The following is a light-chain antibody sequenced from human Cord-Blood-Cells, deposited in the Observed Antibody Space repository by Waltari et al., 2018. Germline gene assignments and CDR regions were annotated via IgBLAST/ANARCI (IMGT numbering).Light chain of an antibody. J-gene: IGKJ1*01. CDR2: GAS. Sequence: EIVLTQSPGTLSLSPGERATLSCRASQSVSSSYLAWYQQKPGQAPRLLIYGASSRATGIPDRFSGNGSGTDFTLTSSRLEPEDFAVYYCQQYGSSPRTFGQGTKVEIK. CDR3: QQYGSSPRT. V-gene: IGKV3-20*01. CDR1: QSVSSSY.